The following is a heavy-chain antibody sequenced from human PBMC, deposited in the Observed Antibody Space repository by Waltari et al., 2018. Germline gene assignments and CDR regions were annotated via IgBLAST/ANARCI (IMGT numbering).Heavy chain of an antibody. CDR1: GSSISSGYN. Sequence: QVQLQESGPGLVKPSETLSLTCAVSGSSISSGYNWGWTRHRQGKGLEWIGSIYHSGSTYYNPSLKSRVTISVDTSKNQFSLKLSSVTAADTAVYYCARVRGWNGDYPYWYFDLWGRGTLVTVSS. J-gene: IGHJ2*01. V-gene: IGHV4-38-2*01. CDR2: IYHSGST. D-gene: IGHD4-17*01. CDR3: ARVRGWNGDYPYWYFDL.